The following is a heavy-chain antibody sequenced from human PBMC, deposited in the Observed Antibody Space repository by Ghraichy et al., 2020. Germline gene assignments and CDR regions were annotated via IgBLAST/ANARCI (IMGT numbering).Heavy chain of an antibody. V-gene: IGHV3-74*01. J-gene: IGHJ4*02. D-gene: IGHD4/OR15-4a*01. Sequence: GESLNISCAASGFTFSNYWMQWVRQAPGKGLVWVSRISGDGSSTSHADSVKGRFTISRDNAKNTLYLQMNSLTADDTAVYYCATGGYGATGYSGYWGQGTLVTVSS. CDR3: ATGGYGATGYSGY. CDR1: GFTFSNYW. CDR2: ISGDGSST.